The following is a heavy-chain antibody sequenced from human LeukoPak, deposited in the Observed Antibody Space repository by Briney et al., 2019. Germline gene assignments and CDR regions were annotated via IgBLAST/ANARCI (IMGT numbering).Heavy chain of an antibody. CDR1: GFTFSSSS. J-gene: IGHJ4*02. Sequence: GGSLRLSCAASGFTFSSSSMNWVRQAPEKGLEWVSYISTSGGTIYYADSVKGRFTISRDNAKNSLYLQMDSLRAEDTAVYYCARHVPFDCWGQGTLVTVSS. CDR2: ISTSGGTI. CDR3: ARHVPFDC. V-gene: IGHV3-48*01.